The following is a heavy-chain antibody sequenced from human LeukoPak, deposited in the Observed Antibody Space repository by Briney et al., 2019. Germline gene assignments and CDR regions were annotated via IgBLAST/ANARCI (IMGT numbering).Heavy chain of an antibody. CDR2: INHNGYT. D-gene: IGHD7-27*01. J-gene: IGHJ4*02. CDR1: GDPFSGYY. V-gene: IGHV4-34*01. Sequence: PSETLSLTCAVYGDPFSGYYWNWVRQPPGKGLEWVGEINHNGYTNYNPSLESRVTISVDTSKNQFSLKVYSLTAADPAVYFCARAGTGDRSAVFDYWGQEILVTVSS. CDR3: ARAGTGDRSAVFDY.